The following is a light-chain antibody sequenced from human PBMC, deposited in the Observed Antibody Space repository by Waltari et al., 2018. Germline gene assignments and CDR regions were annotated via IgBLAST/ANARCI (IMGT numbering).Light chain of an antibody. V-gene: IGKV1-5*03. J-gene: IGKJ1*01. Sequence: DIQMTQSPSTPSESVGDRVPITCRASQSISSWLAWYQQKPGKAPKLRIYKASSLESGVPSRFSGSGSGTEFTLTISSLQPDDFATYYCQQYNSYWTFGQGTKVEIK. CDR1: QSISSW. CDR3: QQYNSYWT. CDR2: KAS.